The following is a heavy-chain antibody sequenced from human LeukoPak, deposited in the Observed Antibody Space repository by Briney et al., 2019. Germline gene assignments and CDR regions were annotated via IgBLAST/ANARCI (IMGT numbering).Heavy chain of an antibody. CDR1: GFMFSDYY. Sequence: GGSLRPSCAASGFMFSDYYMSWIRQAPGKGLEWVSYISPSGSTIFYADSVKGRFTISRDNAKNSLFLQMNNLGVEDTAVYYCARAPPDWECSNSICYTWYFDLWGRGTLVTVSS. V-gene: IGHV3-11*04. J-gene: IGHJ2*01. D-gene: IGHD2-2*02. CDR2: ISPSGSTI. CDR3: ARAPPDWECSNSICYTWYFDL.